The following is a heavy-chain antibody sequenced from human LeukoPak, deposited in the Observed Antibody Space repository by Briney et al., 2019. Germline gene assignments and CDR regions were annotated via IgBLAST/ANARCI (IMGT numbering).Heavy chain of an antibody. CDR2: IYYSGST. Sequence: SETLSLTCTVSGGSISSYYWSWIRQPPGKGLEWIGYIYYSGSTNYNPSLESRVTISVDTSKNQFSLKLSSVTAADTAVYYCARGLPHYDYVWGSYRYLARFDYWGQGTLVTVSS. V-gene: IGHV4-59*08. J-gene: IGHJ4*02. D-gene: IGHD3-16*02. CDR1: GGSISSYY. CDR3: ARGLPHYDYVWGSYRYLARFDY.